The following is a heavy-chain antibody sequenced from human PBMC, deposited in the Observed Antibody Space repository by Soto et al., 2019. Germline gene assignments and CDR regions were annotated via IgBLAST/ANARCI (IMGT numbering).Heavy chain of an antibody. CDR3: ARATVTTADHNWFDP. Sequence: EVQLVESGGGLVKPGGSLRLSCAASGFTFSSYSMNWVRQAPGKGLEWVSSISSSSSYIYYADSVKGRFTISRDNAKNSLYLQMNSLGAEDTAVYYCARATVTTADHNWFDPWGQGTLVTVSS. CDR1: GFTFSSYS. CDR2: ISSSSSYI. V-gene: IGHV3-21*01. J-gene: IGHJ5*02. D-gene: IGHD4-17*01.